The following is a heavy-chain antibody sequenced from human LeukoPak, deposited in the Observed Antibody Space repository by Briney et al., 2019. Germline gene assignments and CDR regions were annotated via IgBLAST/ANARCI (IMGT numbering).Heavy chain of an antibody. D-gene: IGHD3-22*01. CDR3: ARDRFPYYYDSSGYYYFDY. CDR2: IIPIFGTA. CDR1: GGTFCSYA. V-gene: IGHV1-69*05. Sequence: SVKVSCKASGGTFCSYAISWVRQAPGQGLEWMGRIIPIFGTANYAQKFQGRVTITTDESTSTAYMELSSLRSEDTAVYYCARDRFPYYYDSSGYYYFDYWGQGTLVTVSS. J-gene: IGHJ4*02.